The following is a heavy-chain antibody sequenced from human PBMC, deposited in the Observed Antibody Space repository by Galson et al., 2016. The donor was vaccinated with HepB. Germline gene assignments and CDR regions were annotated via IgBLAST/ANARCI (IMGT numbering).Heavy chain of an antibody. V-gene: IGHV3-48*01. D-gene: IGHD1-26*01. CDR3: ARDPWARNGVNV. J-gene: IGHJ6*02. CDR1: GFTFGSFS. Sequence: SLRLSCAVSGFTFGSFSMNWVRQAPGKGLEWVSYIKSSSDTKYYADSVKGRFTISRDNFKNTVYLQMNSLRAEDTAVYFCARDPWARNGVNVWGQATTVTVSS. CDR2: IKSSSDTK.